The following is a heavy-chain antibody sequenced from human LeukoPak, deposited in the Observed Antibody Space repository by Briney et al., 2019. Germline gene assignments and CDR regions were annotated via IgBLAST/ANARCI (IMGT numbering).Heavy chain of an antibody. Sequence: GASVKVSCKASGYTFTSYGISWVRQAPGQGLEWMGWISAYNGNTNYAQKFQGRVTMTRDTSISTAYMELSRLRSDDTAVYYCASPIRFGLAWGQGTLVTVSS. CDR3: ASPIRFGLA. V-gene: IGHV1-18*01. D-gene: IGHD3-16*01. CDR1: GYTFTSYG. CDR2: ISAYNGNT. J-gene: IGHJ5*02.